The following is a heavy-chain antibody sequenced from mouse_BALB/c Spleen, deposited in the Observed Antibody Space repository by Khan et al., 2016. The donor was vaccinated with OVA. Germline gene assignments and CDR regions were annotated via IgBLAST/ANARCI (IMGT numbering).Heavy chain of an antibody. CDR2: INPSTAYT. CDR1: GYTFINYW. J-gene: IGHJ2*01. CDR3: ARRGLRWDFDY. V-gene: IGHV1-7*01. Sequence: VQLVETGAELAKPGASVKMSCKASGYTFINYWILWVKQRPGQGLEWLGYINPSTAYTEYNQNFKDKATLTADKSSSTAYMQLSSLTSEDSAVYYCARRGLRWDFDYWGQGTTLTVSS. D-gene: IGHD1-1*01.